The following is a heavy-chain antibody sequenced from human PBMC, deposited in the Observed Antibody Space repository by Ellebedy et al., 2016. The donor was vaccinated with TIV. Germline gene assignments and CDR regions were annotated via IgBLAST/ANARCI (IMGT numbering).Heavy chain of an antibody. J-gene: IGHJ4*02. CDR3: ARDRSNVLTGTELDF. CDR1: GYTFTSYF. D-gene: IGHD3-9*01. V-gene: IGHV1-46*01. CDR2: INPIGGST. Sequence: ASVKVSCKASGYTFTSYFIYWVRQAPGQGLEWMGVINPIGGSTTYAQKFQGRVAMTRDTSTSTVYMELSSLRSEDTAVYYCARDRSNVLTGTELDFWGQGTVVTVSS.